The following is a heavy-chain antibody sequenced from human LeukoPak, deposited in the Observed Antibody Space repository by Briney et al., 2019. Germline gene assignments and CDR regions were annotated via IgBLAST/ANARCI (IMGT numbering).Heavy chain of an antibody. CDR1: GGSINSYY. V-gene: IGHV4-59*12. CDR2: MYYTGST. D-gene: IGHD1-7*01. CDR3: ARSRHAAGTRNWRFDP. J-gene: IGHJ5*02. Sequence: SETLSLTCTGSGGSINSYYWSWIRQPPGKELEWIGSMYYTGSTDYNPSLKSRVTISVDASKNHFSLRLRSVTAADTAVYYCARSRHAAGTRNWRFDPWGQGTLVTVSS.